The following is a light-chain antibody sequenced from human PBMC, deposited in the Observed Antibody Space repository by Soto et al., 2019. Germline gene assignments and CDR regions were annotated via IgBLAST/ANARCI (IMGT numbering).Light chain of an antibody. CDR1: QSISSN. V-gene: IGKV3-15*01. CDR2: GAS. CDR3: QQRSVWPRT. J-gene: IGKJ1*01. Sequence: EIVMTQSPATLSVSPGERATLSCRASQSISSNLAWYQQKPGQAPRLLIYGASTRATGIPARFSGSGSGTDFILTISSLEPEDFAVYYCQQRSVWPRTFGQGTKVESK.